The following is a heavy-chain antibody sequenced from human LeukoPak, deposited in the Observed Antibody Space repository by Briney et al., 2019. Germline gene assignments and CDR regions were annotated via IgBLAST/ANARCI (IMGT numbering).Heavy chain of an antibody. J-gene: IGHJ4*01. CDR3: ARAELLLSPGKNY. V-gene: IGHV4-59*01. Sequence: TSETLSLTCTVSGGSISSYYWSWIRQPPGKGLEWIGYIYYSGSTNYNPSLKSRVTISVDTSKDQFSLKLSSVTAADTAVYYCARAELLLSPGKNYWGQGTLVTVSS. CDR1: GGSISSYY. CDR2: IYYSGST. D-gene: IGHD3-10*01.